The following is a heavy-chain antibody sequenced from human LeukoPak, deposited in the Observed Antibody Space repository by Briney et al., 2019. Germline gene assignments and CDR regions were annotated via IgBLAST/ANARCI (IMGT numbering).Heavy chain of an antibody. Sequence: GGSLRLSCAASGFTLGDYAMHWVRQGPGKGLEWVSSISWNSGRIAYSDSVKGRFTISRDDARNSMSLQLSSLTPDATAFYYCAKGSQGGYSYGSYFDSWGQGTLVTVSS. J-gene: IGHJ4*02. V-gene: IGHV3-9*01. D-gene: IGHD5-18*01. CDR3: AKGSQGGYSYGSYFDS. CDR1: GFTLGDYA. CDR2: ISWNSGRI.